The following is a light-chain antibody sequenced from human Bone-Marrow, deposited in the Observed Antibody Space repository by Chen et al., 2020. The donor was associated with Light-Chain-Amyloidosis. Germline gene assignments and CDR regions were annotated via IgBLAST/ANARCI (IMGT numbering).Light chain of an antibody. CDR1: NIGSTS. Sequence: YVLTQPSSVSEAPGKTATIACGGNNIGSTSVHWYQQTPGQAPLLVVYDDSDRPSGIPERLSGSNSGNTATLTISRVEAGDEADYYCQVWDRSSDRPVFGGGTKLTVL. V-gene: IGLV3-21*03. CDR3: QVWDRSSDRPV. J-gene: IGLJ3*02. CDR2: DDS.